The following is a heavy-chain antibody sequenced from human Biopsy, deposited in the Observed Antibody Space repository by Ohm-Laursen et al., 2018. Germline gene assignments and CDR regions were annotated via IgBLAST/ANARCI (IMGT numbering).Heavy chain of an antibody. CDR2: INCKTGAT. CDR1: SYTFTDYN. Sequence: SVKVSCNASSYTFTDYNIHWMRQAPGQGLEWLGYINCKTGATNYAQKFQGTVTMTRDTSISTAYLALGSLRSADTAIYYCARDPLNGHKHFDYWGQGTLVTVSS. V-gene: IGHV1-2*02. CDR3: ARDPLNGHKHFDY. J-gene: IGHJ4*02. D-gene: IGHD2-8*01.